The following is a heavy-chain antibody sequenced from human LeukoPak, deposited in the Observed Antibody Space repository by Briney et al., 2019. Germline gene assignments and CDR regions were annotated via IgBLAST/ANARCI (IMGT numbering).Heavy chain of an antibody. CDR1: GGSISSGDYY. CDR2: IYYSGST. V-gene: IGHV4-30-4*01. Sequence: SQTLSLTCTVSGGSISSGDYYWSWIRQPPGKGLEWIGYIYYSGSTYYNPSLKSRVTISVDTSKNQFSLKLSSVTAADTAVYYCARLASEIDGGPYFDYWGQGTLVTVSS. J-gene: IGHJ4*02. D-gene: IGHD3-22*01. CDR3: ARLASEIDGGPYFDY.